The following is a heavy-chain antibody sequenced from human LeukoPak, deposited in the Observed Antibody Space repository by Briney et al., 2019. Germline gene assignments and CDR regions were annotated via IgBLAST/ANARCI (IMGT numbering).Heavy chain of an antibody. CDR3: AKDPIWWNYFDY. CDR2: ISYDKSHR. Sequence: PGGSLRLSCAASGFTFSRYGMYWVRQAPGKGLEWVALISYDKSHRYYADSVKGRFTISRDNSKNTLYLQMNSLRAEDTAVYYCAKDPIWWNYFDYWGQGTLVTVSS. D-gene: IGHD2-8*02. V-gene: IGHV3-30*18. J-gene: IGHJ4*02. CDR1: GFTFSRYG.